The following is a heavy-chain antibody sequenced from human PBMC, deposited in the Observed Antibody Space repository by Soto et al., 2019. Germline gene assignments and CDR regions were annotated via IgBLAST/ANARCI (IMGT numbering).Heavy chain of an antibody. J-gene: IGHJ4*02. CDR2: ISAGNGNT. CDR3: ASNGYSYGSPFDY. CDR1: GYTFTSYA. D-gene: IGHD5-18*01. V-gene: IGHV1-3*01. Sequence: ASVKVSCKASGYTFTSYAMHWVRQAPGQRLEWMGWISAGNGNTKYSQKFQGRVTTTRDTSASTAYMELSSLRSEDTAVYYCASNGYSYGSPFDYWGQGTLVTVSS.